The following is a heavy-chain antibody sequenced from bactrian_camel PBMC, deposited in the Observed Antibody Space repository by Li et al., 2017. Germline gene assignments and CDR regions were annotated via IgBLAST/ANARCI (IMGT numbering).Heavy chain of an antibody. CDR3: AATGTWYWDFGY. CDR2: INGGGGTT. D-gene: IGHD6*01. J-gene: IGHJ6*01. V-gene: IGHV3S31*01. Sequence: VQLVESGGGLVQPGGSLRLSCAAFGFTFNNYAMSWVRQAPGKGLEWVSAINGGGGTTYYADSVKGRFTISRDNAKNTLYLQMNSLKPEDTAVYYCAATGTWYWDFGYWGQGTQVTVS. CDR1: GFTFNNYA.